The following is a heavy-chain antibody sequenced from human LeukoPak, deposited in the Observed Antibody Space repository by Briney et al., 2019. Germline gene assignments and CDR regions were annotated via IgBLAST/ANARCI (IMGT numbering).Heavy chain of an antibody. CDR3: ARGALGYCSSTSCFATQFGA. J-gene: IGHJ5*02. CDR2: ISSNGGST. CDR1: GFTFSSYA. Sequence: PGGSLRLSCAASGFTFSSYAMHWVRQAPGKGLEYVSAISSNGGSTYYANSVKGRFTISRGNSKNTLYLQMGSLRAEDMAVYYCARGALGYCSSTSCFATQFGAWGQGTLVTVSS. D-gene: IGHD2-2*01. V-gene: IGHV3-64*01.